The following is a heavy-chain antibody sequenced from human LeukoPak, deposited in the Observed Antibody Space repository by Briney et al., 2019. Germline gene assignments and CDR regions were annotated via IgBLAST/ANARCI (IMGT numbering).Heavy chain of an antibody. J-gene: IGHJ5*02. V-gene: IGHV3-74*01. CDR2: INDDGSDT. CDR1: GFTFKLYW. Sequence: GGSRRLSCAASGFTFKLYWMHWVRQVPGKRPVWVSRINDDGSDTIYADSVRGRFTISRDDAKNRVYLQMNNLRAEDTAVYYCVRGGPSTWSWGQGTLVTVSS. D-gene: IGHD2-15*01. CDR3: VRGGPSTWS.